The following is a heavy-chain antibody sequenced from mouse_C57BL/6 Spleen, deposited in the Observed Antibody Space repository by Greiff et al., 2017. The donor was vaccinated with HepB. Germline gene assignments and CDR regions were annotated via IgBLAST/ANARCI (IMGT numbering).Heavy chain of an antibody. CDR2: INPYNGGT. J-gene: IGHJ3*01. Sequence: VQLKESGPVLVKPGASVKMSCKASGYTFTDYYMNWVKQSHGKSLEWIGVINPYNGGTSYNQKFKGKATLTVDKSSSTAYMELNSLTSEDSAVYYCARGGELGWFAYWGQGTLVTVSA. CDR1: GYTFTDYY. D-gene: IGHD4-1*01. V-gene: IGHV1-19*01. CDR3: ARGGELGWFAY.